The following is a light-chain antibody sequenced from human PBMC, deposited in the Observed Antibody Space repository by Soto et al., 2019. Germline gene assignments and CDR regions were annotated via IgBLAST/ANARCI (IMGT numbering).Light chain of an antibody. CDR2: KSS. CDR3: QHYNSYSER. CDR1: QTIDSW. V-gene: IGKV1-5*03. Sequence: EIRITLCTSTMSEFTGDRVTXTCLASQTIDSWLAWYQQIPGKPPNLLIYKSSTLASRVPSRFSVSGSRTEFTLTINSLQPDHFAAYYCQHYNSYSERFGQGTKVDIK. J-gene: IGKJ1*01.